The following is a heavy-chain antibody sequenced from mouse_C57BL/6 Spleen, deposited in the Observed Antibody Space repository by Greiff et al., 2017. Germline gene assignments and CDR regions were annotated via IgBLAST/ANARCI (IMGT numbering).Heavy chain of an antibody. CDR3: TREIGTTDFDV. CDR2: ISSGGDYI. D-gene: IGHD1-1*01. Sequence: EVKLMESGEGLVKPGGSLKLSCAASGFTFSSYAMSWVRQTPEKRLEWVAYISSGGDYIYYADTVKGRFTISRDNARNTLYLQMSSLKSEDTAMYYCTREIGTTDFDVWGTGTTVTVSS. V-gene: IGHV5-9-1*02. J-gene: IGHJ1*03. CDR1: GFTFSSYA.